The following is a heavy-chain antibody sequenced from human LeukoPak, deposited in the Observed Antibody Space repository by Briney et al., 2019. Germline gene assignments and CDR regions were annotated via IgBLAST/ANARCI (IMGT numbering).Heavy chain of an antibody. CDR2: INHSGST. J-gene: IGHJ6*03. CDR3: ARGGGDYDFWSGPKRYYYYYMDV. D-gene: IGHD3-3*01. Sequence: TSETLSLTCAVYGGSFSGYYWSWIRQPPGKGLEWIGEINHSGSTNYNPSLKSRVTISVDTSKNQFSLKLSSVTAADTAAYYCARGGGDYDFWSGPKRYYYYYMDVWGKGTTVTVSS. V-gene: IGHV4-34*01. CDR1: GGSFSGYY.